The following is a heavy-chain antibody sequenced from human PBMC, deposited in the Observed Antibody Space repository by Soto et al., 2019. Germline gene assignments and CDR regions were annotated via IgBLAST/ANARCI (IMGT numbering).Heavy chain of an antibody. V-gene: IGHV4-4*07. CDR3: ERAFSSNSCYDVFDY. CDR1: GGSISSYY. J-gene: IGHJ4*02. Sequence: PSETLSLTCTVSGGSISSYYWSWIRQPAGKGLEWIGRIHTSGSTNYNPSLKSRVTMSVDTSKNQFSLKLSSVTAADTAVYYCERAFSSNSCYDVFDYWGQGTLVTVYS. CDR2: IHTSGST. D-gene: IGHD2-2*01.